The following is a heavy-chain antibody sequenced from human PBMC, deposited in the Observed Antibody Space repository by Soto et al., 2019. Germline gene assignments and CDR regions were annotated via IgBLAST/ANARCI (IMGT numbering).Heavy chain of an antibody. CDR3: AIDSLRGVVTVRFDY. Sequence: GGSLRLSCAASGFTFSSYWMSWVRQAPGKGLEWVANIKQDGSEKYYVDSVKGRFTISRDNAKNSLYLQMNSLRAEDTAVYYFAIDSLRGVVTVRFDYWVQGSLVTVSS. V-gene: IGHV3-7*05. D-gene: IGHD2-21*02. J-gene: IGHJ4*01. CDR1: GFTFSSYW. CDR2: IKQDGSEK.